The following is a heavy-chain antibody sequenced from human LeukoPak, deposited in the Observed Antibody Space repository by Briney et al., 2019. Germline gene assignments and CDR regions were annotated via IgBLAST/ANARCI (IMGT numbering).Heavy chain of an antibody. D-gene: IGHD3-22*01. CDR2: IYHSGST. J-gene: IGHJ4*02. CDR3: ARWSGKYYYDSSGYSHYNLFDY. Sequence: TSGTLSLTCAVSGGSISSSNWWSWVRQPPGQGLEWIGEIYHSGSTNYNPSLKSRVTISVDTSKNQFSLKLSSVTAADTAVYYCARWSGKYYYDSSGYSHYNLFDYWGQGTLVTVSS. CDR1: GGSISSSNW. V-gene: IGHV4-4*02.